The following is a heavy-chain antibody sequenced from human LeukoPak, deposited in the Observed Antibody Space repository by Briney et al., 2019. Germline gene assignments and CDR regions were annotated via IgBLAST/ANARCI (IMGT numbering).Heavy chain of an antibody. D-gene: IGHD5-24*01. CDR3: ARGRRRDGYTH. V-gene: IGHV4-59*01. J-gene: IGHJ4*02. CDR2: IYYSGST. CDR1: GGSFSGYY. Sequence: NPSETLSLTCAVYGGSFSGYYWSWIRQPPGKGLEWIGYIYYSGSTNYNPSLKSRVTISVDTSKNQFSLKLSSVTAADTAVYYCARGRRRDGYTHWGQGTLVTVSS.